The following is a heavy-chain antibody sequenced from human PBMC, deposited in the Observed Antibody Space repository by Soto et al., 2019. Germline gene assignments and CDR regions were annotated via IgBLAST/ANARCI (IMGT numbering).Heavy chain of an antibody. CDR3: ARTYCTAPSCYNNWFDP. CDR2: IYPEDSET. CDR1: GYTFGTFW. J-gene: IGHJ5*02. V-gene: IGHV5-51*01. D-gene: IGHD3-10*01. Sequence: LKISCKGSGYTFGTFWIAWVRQMPGKGLEWVGMIYPEDSETKYSPSFEGQVTFSADKSVKTAYLQWTSLKASDTAIYYCARTYCTAPSCYNNWFDPWGQGTLVTVSS.